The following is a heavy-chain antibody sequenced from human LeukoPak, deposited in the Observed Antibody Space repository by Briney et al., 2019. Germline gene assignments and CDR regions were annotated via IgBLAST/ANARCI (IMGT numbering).Heavy chain of an antibody. CDR2: ISSSSTTI. Sequence: PGGSLRLSCAASGFTFSTYNMNWVRQAPGKGLEWVSYISSSSTTIYYADSVKGRFTISRDNAKNSLYLQMNSLRVEDTAVYYCARDDSSGYFFDSWGQGTLVTVSS. J-gene: IGHJ4*02. D-gene: IGHD3-22*01. CDR1: GFTFSTYN. V-gene: IGHV3-48*04. CDR3: ARDDSSGYFFDS.